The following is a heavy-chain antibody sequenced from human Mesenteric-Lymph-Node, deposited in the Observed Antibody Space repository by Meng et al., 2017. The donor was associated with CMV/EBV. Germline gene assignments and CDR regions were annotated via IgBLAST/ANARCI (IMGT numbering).Heavy chain of an antibody. V-gene: IGHV3-21*06. J-gene: IGHJ6*02. CDR1: GFTFSRYS. D-gene: IGHD5-18*01. CDR3: AGYSYGGFYGMDV. Sequence: GGSLRLSCAASGFTFSRYSMNWARQAPGKGPEWVSSIDTTSTYIYYADSVKGRFTISRDNSRNTFHLQMNSLRVEDTAVYYCAGYSYGGFYGMDVWGQGTTVTVSS. CDR2: IDTTSTYI.